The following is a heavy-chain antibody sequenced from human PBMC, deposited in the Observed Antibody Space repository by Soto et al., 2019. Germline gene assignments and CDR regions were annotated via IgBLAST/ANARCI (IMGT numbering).Heavy chain of an antibody. CDR3: ARAAPRYCSGGSCYSGRDD. V-gene: IGHV4-34*01. Sequence: PSETLSLTCAVYGGPFSGYYWSWIRQPPGKGLEWIGEINHSGSTNYNPSLKSRVTISVDTSKNQFSLKLSSVTAGDTAVYYCARAAPRYCSGGSCYSGRDDWGQGTLVTVSS. J-gene: IGHJ4*02. CDR2: INHSGST. CDR1: GGPFSGYY. D-gene: IGHD2-15*01.